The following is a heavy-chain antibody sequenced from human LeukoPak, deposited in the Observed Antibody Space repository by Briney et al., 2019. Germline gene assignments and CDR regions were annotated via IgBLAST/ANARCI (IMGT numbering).Heavy chain of an antibody. CDR2: IYTSGST. V-gene: IGHV4-4*07. CDR1: GGSISSYY. CDR3: GSHDSPNWYLDL. Sequence: SETLSLTCTVSGGSISSYYWSWIRQPTGKGLEWIGRIYTSGSTNYNPSLKSRVTTSVNTSKNQFSLMLSYVTAAETAVYYCGSHDSPNWYLDLWGRGTLVTVSS. J-gene: IGHJ2*01. D-gene: IGHD2-15*01.